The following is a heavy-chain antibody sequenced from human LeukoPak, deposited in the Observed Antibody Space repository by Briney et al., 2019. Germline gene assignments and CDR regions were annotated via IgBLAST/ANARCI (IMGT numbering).Heavy chain of an antibody. J-gene: IGHJ4*02. Sequence: GGSLRLSCAASGFTFSGYYMSWIRQAPGKGLECVGRIKSKTDGETTDYAAPVKGRFTVSRDDSKNMLYLQMNSLKSEDTAVYYCTADLPPPRGYDYPFDYWGQGSLVTVSS. CDR2: IKSKTDGETT. CDR1: GFTFSGYY. D-gene: IGHD5-12*01. CDR3: TADLPPPRGYDYPFDY. V-gene: IGHV3-15*01.